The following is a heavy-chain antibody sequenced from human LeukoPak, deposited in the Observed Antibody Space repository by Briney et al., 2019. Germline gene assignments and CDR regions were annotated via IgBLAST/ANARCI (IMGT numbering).Heavy chain of an antibody. J-gene: IGHJ4*02. CDR1: GGSISSGSYY. CDR2: IYTSGST. Sequence: SQTLSLTCTVSGGSISSGSYYWSWIRQPAGKGLEWIGRIYTSGSTNYNPSLKSRVTISVDTSKNQFSLKLSSVTAADTAVYYCARDMEAGISWGYFDYWGQGTLVNVSS. D-gene: IGHD6-19*01. CDR3: ARDMEAGISWGYFDY. V-gene: IGHV4-61*02.